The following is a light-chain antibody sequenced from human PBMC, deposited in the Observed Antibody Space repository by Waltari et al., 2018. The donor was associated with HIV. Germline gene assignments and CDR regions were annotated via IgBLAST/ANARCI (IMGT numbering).Light chain of an antibody. V-gene: IGLV7-46*01. Sequence: QTVVTQEPSLTVSPGGTVTLTCGSTTGPVTSDHHPYWFQQKPGQAPRTLIYDATEKHSGTPSRFSPSFLGGKAALTLTAAQPEDEADYYCLLSYGSVRLFGGGTRLTV. J-gene: IGLJ3*02. CDR1: TGPVTSDHH. CDR2: DAT. CDR3: LLSYGSVRL.